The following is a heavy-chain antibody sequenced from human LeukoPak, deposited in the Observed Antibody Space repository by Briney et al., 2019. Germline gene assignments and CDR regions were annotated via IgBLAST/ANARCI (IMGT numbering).Heavy chain of an antibody. CDR3: AKDSSSWHLDN. J-gene: IGHJ4*02. D-gene: IGHD6-13*01. V-gene: IGHV3-30*18. Sequence: GGSLRLSCAASGFTFSSYGMHWVRQAPGKGLGWVAVISNDGSNKYYGDSVKGRFTISRDNSKNTLSLQMNSLRGEDTAVYYCAKDSSSWHLDNWGQGTLVTVSS. CDR1: GFTFSSYG. CDR2: ISNDGSNK.